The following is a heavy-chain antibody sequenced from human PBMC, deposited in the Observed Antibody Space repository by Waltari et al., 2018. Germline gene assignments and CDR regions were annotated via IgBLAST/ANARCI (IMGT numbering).Heavy chain of an antibody. CDR2: VHSSGRS. CDR1: GDSVGSAYF. J-gene: IGHJ5*02. V-gene: IGHV4-4*02. D-gene: IGHD2-15*01. Sequence: QLQLQESGPGLVKPSGTLSLSCGFSGDSVGSAYFWNWVRQSTPKGLEWIGQVHSSGRSNYNPSFASRVTVSLDTSKNLFSLKLTSATAADTAVYYCARDRGRGLYLDTWGPGTLVTVSP. CDR3: ARDRGRGLYLDT.